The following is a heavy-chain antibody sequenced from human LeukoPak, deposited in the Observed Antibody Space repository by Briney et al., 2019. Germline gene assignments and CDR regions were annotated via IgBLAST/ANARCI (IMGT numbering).Heavy chain of an antibody. CDR3: ARLEEDLTLGVAGYWFVP. D-gene: IGHD3-16*01. CDR1: GYSFTSYW. CDR2: IYPGDSDT. Sequence: GESLKISCKGSGYSFTSYWIGWVRQMPGKGLEWMGIIYPGDSDTRYSPSFQGQVTISADKSINTACLQWSSLRASDTAMYYCARLEEDLTLGVAGYWFVPWGQGTLVTVS. V-gene: IGHV5-51*01. J-gene: IGHJ5*02.